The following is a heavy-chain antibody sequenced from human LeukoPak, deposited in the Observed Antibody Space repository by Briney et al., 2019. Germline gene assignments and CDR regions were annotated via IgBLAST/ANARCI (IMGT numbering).Heavy chain of an antibody. CDR2: FDPEDGET. CDR3: ATGSAYYYDSSGYYYQH. CDR1: GYTLTELS. D-gene: IGHD3-22*01. V-gene: IGHV1-24*01. Sequence: ASVKVSCKVSGYTLTELSMHWVRQAPGKGLEWMGGFDPEDGETIYAQKFQGRVTMTEDTSTDTAYMELSSLRSEDTAVYYCATGSAYYYDSSGYYYQHWGQGTLVTVSS. J-gene: IGHJ1*01.